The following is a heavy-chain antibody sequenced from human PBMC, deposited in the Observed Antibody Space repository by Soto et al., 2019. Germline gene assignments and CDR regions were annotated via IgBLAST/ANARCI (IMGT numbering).Heavy chain of an antibody. Sequence: PGGSLRLSCAASGFTFSSYGMHWVRQAPGKGLEWVAVISYDGRNKYYADSVKGRFTISRGNSKNTLYLQMNSLRAEDTAVYYCARGAYYYDSSGYKNAFDIWGQGTMVTVS. D-gene: IGHD3-22*01. CDR3: ARGAYYYDSSGYKNAFDI. J-gene: IGHJ3*02. CDR2: ISYDGRNK. CDR1: GFTFSSYG. V-gene: IGHV3-30*04.